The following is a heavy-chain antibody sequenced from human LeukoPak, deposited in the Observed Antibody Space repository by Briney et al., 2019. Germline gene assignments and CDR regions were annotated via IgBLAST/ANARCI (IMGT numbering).Heavy chain of an antibody. J-gene: IGHJ4*02. CDR3: ARDIGDYYGSGSSYFDY. CDR1: GYTFTGYY. V-gene: IGHV1-2*02. CDR2: INPNSGGT. D-gene: IGHD3-10*01. Sequence: ASVKVSCKASGYTFTGYYMHWVRQAPGQGLEWMGWINPNSGGTNYAQKFQGRVTMTRDTSISTAYMELSRLRSDDTAVYYCARDIGDYYGSGSSYFDYWGQGTLVTVSS.